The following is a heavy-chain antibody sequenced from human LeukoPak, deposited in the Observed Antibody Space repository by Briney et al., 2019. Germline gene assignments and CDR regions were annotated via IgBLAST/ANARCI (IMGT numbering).Heavy chain of an antibody. Sequence: GGSLRLSCAASGFTFSSYAMRWVRQAPGKGLEWVSTISGSGGSTYYADSVKGRLTISRDNSKNTLYLQINSLRAEDTAVYYCAKDRMIVVVITLTVWGQGTLVTVSS. CDR3: AKDRMIVVVITLTV. CDR2: ISGSGGST. J-gene: IGHJ4*02. D-gene: IGHD3-22*01. V-gene: IGHV3-23*01. CDR1: GFTFSSYA.